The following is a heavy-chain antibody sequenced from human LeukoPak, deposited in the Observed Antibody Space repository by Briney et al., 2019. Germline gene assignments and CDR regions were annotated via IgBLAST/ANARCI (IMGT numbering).Heavy chain of an antibody. CDR3: ARAGCTNGVCYRSNWFDP. V-gene: IGHV3-21*01. CDR2: ISSSRSYI. J-gene: IGHJ5*02. D-gene: IGHD2-8*01. Sequence: GGSLRLSCAASGFTFSSYSMNWVRQAPGKGLEWVSSISSSRSYIYYADSVKGRFTISRDNAKNSLYLQMNSLRAEDTAVYYCARAGCTNGVCYRSNWFDPWGQGTLVTVSS. CDR1: GFTFSSYS.